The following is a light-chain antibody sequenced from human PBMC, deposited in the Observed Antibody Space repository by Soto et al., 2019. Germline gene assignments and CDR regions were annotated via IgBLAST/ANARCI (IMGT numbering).Light chain of an antibody. CDR3: QHYGRSRT. V-gene: IGKV3-20*01. Sequence: EIVLTQSPGTLSLSPGERATLSCRASQSVSSYLAWYQQKPGQAPRLLIYDASSRATGIPDRFSGSGYGTDFTLTISRLEPEDFAVYYCQHYGRSRTFGQGTKVEIK. CDR1: QSVSSY. J-gene: IGKJ1*01. CDR2: DAS.